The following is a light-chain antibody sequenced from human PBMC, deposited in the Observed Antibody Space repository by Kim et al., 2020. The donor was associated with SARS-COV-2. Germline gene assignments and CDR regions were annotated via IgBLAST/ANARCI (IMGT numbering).Light chain of an antibody. CDR2: NDS. Sequence: VSPGQTARITCSGDASPEQHASWYQQKSGQAPCLVIYNDSERPSGIPERFSGSSSGTTVTLTISGVQAEDDADYYCQSADSSGTYVFGSGTKVTVL. CDR1: ASPEQH. V-gene: IGLV3-25*03. J-gene: IGLJ1*01. CDR3: QSADSSGTYV.